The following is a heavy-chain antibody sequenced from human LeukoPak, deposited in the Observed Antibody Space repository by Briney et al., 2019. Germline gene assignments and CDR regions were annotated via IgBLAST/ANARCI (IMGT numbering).Heavy chain of an antibody. J-gene: IGHJ4*02. CDR1: GFTFSNAW. V-gene: IGHV3-15*01. D-gene: IGHD5-18*01. CDR3: ARVMSTAMALRECFDY. Sequence: PGGSLRLSCAASGFTFSNAWMSWVRQAPGKGLEWVGRIKSKTDGGTTDYAAPVKGRFTISRDDSKNTLYLQMNSLKTEDTAVYYCARVMSTAMALRECFDYWGQGTLVTVSS. CDR2: IKSKTDGGTT.